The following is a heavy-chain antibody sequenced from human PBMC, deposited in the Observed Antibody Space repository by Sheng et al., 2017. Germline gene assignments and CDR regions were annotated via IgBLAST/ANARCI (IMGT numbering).Heavy chain of an antibody. CDR2: IYYSGST. D-gene: IGHD6-19*01. V-gene: IGHV4-61*01. Sequence: QVQLQESGPGLVKPSETLSLTCTVSGGSVSSGITTGAGSGSPQGRDWSGLGYIYYSGSTNYNPSLKSRVTISVDTSKNQFSLKXSSVTAADTAVYYCARYSSGWSYYFDYWGQGNPGHRLL. CDR1: GGSVSSGITT. CDR3: ARYSSGWSYYFDY. J-gene: IGHJ4*02.